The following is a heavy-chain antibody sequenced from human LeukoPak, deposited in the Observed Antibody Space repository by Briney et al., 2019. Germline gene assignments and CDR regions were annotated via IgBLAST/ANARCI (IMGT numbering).Heavy chain of an antibody. CDR3: ARVRVGSSWSGFDY. D-gene: IGHD6-13*01. CDR1: GYTFTGYY. CDR2: ISAYNGNT. V-gene: IGHV1-18*04. Sequence: ASVKVSCKASGYTFTGYYMHWVRQAPGQGLEWMALISAYNGNTNYAQKLQGRVTMTTHTSTSKAYLELRSLRSDDTAVYYCARVRVGSSWSGFDYWGQGTLVTVSS. J-gene: IGHJ4*02.